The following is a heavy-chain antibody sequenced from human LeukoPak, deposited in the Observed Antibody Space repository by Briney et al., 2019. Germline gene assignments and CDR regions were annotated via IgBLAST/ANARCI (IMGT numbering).Heavy chain of an antibody. D-gene: IGHD3-22*01. J-gene: IGHJ4*02. CDR3: AKVGYYYDSSGYIYFDY. Sequence: PGGSLRLSCAASGFTFSSYAMSWVRQAPGKGLEWVSAISGSGGSTYYADSVKGRFTISRGNSKNTLYLQMNSLRAEDTAVYYCAKVGYYYDSSGYIYFDYWGQGTLVTVSS. V-gene: IGHV3-23*01. CDR2: ISGSGGST. CDR1: GFTFSSYA.